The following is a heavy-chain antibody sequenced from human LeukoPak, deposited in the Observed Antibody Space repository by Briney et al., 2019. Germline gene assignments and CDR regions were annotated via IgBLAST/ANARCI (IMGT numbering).Heavy chain of an antibody. D-gene: IGHD3-22*01. CDR3: ARVGIRGDSSGYYLDYFDY. V-gene: IGHV3-20*04. J-gene: IGHJ4*02. Sequence: GGSLRLSCAASGFTFDDYDMSWVRQAPGKGLEWVSGINWNGGSTGYADSVKGRFTISRDNAKNSLYLQMNSLRAEDTALYYCARVGIRGDSSGYYLDYFDYWGQGTLVTVSS. CDR1: GFTFDDYD. CDR2: INWNGGST.